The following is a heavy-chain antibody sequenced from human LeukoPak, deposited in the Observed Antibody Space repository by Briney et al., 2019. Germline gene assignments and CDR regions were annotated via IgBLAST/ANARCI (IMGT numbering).Heavy chain of an antibody. Sequence: SVKVSCKASGGTFSSYAISWVRQAPGQGLEWMGGIIPIFGTANYAQKFQGRVTITTDESTSTAYMELSSLRSEDTAVYYCARDATYCGGDCYTGYFDYWGQGTLVTVSS. CDR1: GGTFSSYA. CDR3: ARDATYCGGDCYTGYFDY. D-gene: IGHD2-21*01. CDR2: IIPIFGTA. J-gene: IGHJ4*02. V-gene: IGHV1-69*05.